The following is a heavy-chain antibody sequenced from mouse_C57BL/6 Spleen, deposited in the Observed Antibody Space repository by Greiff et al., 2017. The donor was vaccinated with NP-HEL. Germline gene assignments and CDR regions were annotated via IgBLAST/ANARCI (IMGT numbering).Heavy chain of an antibody. J-gene: IGHJ1*03. CDR3: ASTTTARFDV. D-gene: IGHD1-2*01. CDR2: IDPEDGET. V-gene: IGHV14-2*01. CDR1: GFNIKDYY. Sequence: EVQREEPGAELVKPGASVKLSCTASGFNIKDYYMHWVKQRTEQGLEWIGRIDPEDGETKYAPKFQGKATITADTSSTTAYLQLSSLTSEDTAVSYCASTTTARFDVWGTGTTVTVSS.